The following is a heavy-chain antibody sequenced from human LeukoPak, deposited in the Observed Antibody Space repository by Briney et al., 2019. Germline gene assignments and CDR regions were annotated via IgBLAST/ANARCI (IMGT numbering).Heavy chain of an antibody. J-gene: IGHJ4*02. CDR2: ISHSGTT. CDR3: ARGEWLLDPGDY. Sequence: PSETLSLTCTVSGGSISGFSWSWIRQPPGKGLEWIGYISHSGTTKYNPSLKSRVTISVDTSKNQFSLRLSSVTAADTAVYYCARGEWLLDPGDYWGQGTLVTVSS. D-gene: IGHD5-24*01. CDR1: GGSISGFS. V-gene: IGHV4-59*12.